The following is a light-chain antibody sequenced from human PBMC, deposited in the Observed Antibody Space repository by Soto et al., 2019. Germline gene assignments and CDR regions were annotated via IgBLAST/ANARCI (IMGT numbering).Light chain of an antibody. CDR2: HAS. J-gene: IGKJ4*01. CDR1: QDITNF. Sequence: DIQMTQSPASLSASVGARITITCQASQDITNFLNWYQHKPGKAPKLLIYHASNLEAGVPSRFSGSGSGTDFTFTISNLQPEDFATYYCQQYDILLTFGGGTKVEIK. CDR3: QQYDILLT. V-gene: IGKV1-33*01.